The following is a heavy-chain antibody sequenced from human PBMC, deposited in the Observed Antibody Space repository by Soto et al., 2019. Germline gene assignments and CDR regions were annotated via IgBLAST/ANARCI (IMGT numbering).Heavy chain of an antibody. V-gene: IGHV4-34*01. J-gene: IGHJ6*03. CDR3: ARGELVVVPAATTYYYYYYMDV. D-gene: IGHD2-2*01. CDR2: INHSGST. CDR1: GGSFSGYY. Sequence: QVQLQQWGAGLLKPSETLSLTCAVYGGSFSGYYWSWIRQPPGKGLEWIGEINHSGSTNYNPSLKSRVTISVDTSKNQFSLKLSSVTAADTAVYYCARGELVVVPAATTYYYYYYMDVWGKGTTVTVSS.